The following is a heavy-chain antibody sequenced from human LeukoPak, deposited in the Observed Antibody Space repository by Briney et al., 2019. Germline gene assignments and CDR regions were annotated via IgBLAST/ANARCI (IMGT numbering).Heavy chain of an antibody. Sequence: PGGSLRLSCAASGFTFSSYGMHWVRQAPGKGLEWVAVIWYDGSNKYYADSVKGRFTISRDNSKNTLYLQMNSLRAEDTAVYYCARGAPDSSGYFDAFDIWGQGTMVTVSS. J-gene: IGHJ3*02. V-gene: IGHV3-33*01. CDR3: ARGAPDSSGYFDAFDI. CDR1: GFTFSSYG. D-gene: IGHD3-22*01. CDR2: IWYDGSNK.